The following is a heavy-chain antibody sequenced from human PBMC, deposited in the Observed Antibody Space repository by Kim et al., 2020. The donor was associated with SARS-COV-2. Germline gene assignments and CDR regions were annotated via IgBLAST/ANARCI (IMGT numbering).Heavy chain of an antibody. Sequence: TTAYAEPGKGRLTISRDDSKNTLYLQMTSLKTEDTAVYYCTTWIGYRTDYWGQGTLVTVSS. CDR3: TTWIGYRTDY. J-gene: IGHJ4*02. CDR2: TT. V-gene: IGHV3-15*01. D-gene: IGHD6-13*01.